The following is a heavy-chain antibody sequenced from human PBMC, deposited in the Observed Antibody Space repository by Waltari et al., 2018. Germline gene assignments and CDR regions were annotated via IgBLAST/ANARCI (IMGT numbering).Heavy chain of an antibody. Sequence: QVQLQQWGAGLLKPLETLSLTCAVYSGSFSGYYWTWIRQPPGKGLEWIGDVDHRGRTNYSPSLKSRVTISIDTSKNQFSRQLTSVTAADTALYYCARGTKYYYNYYYMGVWGTGTTVTVSS. CDR1: SGSFSGYY. CDR2: VDHRGRT. V-gene: IGHV4-34*01. J-gene: IGHJ6*03. CDR3: ARGTKYYYNYYYMGV.